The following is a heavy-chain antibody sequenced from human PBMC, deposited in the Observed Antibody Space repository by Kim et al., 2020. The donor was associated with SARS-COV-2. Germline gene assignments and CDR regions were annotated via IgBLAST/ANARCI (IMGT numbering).Heavy chain of an antibody. CDR2: INPNSGGT. CDR1: GYTFTGYY. V-gene: IGHV1-2*06. CDR3: ARLPSYIAAAGTSDY. D-gene: IGHD6-13*01. J-gene: IGHJ4*02. Sequence: ASVKVSCKASGYTFTGYYMHWVRQAPGQGLEWMGRINPNSGGTNYAQKFQGRVTMTRDTSISTAYMELSRLRSDDTAVYYCARLPSYIAAAGTSDYWGQGTLVTVSS.